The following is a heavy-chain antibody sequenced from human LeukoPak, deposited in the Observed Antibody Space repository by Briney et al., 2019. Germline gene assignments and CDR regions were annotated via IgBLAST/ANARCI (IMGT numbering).Heavy chain of an antibody. Sequence: PGGSLRLSCTASGFTFGDYAMNWVRQAPGKGLEWVGLIRSKSYGETTEYAASVRSRFTISRDDSRSVAYLQMNSLRAEDTAVYYCFGYISKSNYGMDVWGLGTTVTVSS. CDR1: GFTFGDYA. CDR3: FGYISKSNYGMDV. D-gene: IGHD6-13*01. J-gene: IGHJ6*02. V-gene: IGHV3-49*04. CDR2: IRSKSYGETT.